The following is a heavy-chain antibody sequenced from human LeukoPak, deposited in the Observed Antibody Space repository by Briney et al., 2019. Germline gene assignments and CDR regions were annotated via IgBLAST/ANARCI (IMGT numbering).Heavy chain of an antibody. CDR3: ARVYYSNSYDYWYFDL. Sequence: PSETLSLTCTVSGGSIRSYYWSWIRQPPGKGLEWIGYIFYSGGANYNPSLKSRVTVSVDTSKNQFSLKLTSVTAADTAVYYCARVYYSNSYDYWYFDLWGRGTLVTVSS. V-gene: IGHV4-59*01. CDR2: IFYSGGA. CDR1: GGSIRSYY. D-gene: IGHD6-13*01. J-gene: IGHJ2*01.